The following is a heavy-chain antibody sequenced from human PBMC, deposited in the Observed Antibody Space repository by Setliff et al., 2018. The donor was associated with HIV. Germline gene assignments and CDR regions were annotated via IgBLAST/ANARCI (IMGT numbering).Heavy chain of an antibody. D-gene: IGHD6-19*01. CDR1: GYTFTTYT. Sequence: ASVKVSCKASGYTFTTYTMHWVRQAPGQRLEWMGWIHAGNDNTKFSQKFQGRVTITRDTSASTVYMELSSLRSEDTAVYYCARDRPIAVAAIDRTFDIWGQGAMVT. CDR3: ARDRPIAVAAIDRTFDI. CDR2: IHAGNDNT. V-gene: IGHV1-3*01. J-gene: IGHJ3*02.